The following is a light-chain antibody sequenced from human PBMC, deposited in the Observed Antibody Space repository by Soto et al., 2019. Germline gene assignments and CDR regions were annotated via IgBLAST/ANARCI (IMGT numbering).Light chain of an antibody. V-gene: IGLV2-23*02. CDR2: EVS. CDR1: SSDVGSYNL. CDR3: CSYAGSSTFVV. J-gene: IGLJ1*01. Sequence: SALPQPASVSGSPGQPITIYCTGTSSDVGSYNLVSWYQQHPGKAPKLMIYEVSKRPSGVSNRFSGSKSGNTASLTISGLQAEDEADYYCCSYAGSSTFVVFGTGTRSPS.